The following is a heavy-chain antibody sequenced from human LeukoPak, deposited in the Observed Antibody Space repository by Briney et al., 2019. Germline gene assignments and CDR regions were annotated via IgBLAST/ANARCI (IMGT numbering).Heavy chain of an antibody. Sequence: PSETLSLTGTVSGYSISSGYYWGWIRQPPGKGLEWIGSIYHSGSTYYNPSLKSRVTISVDTSKNQFSLKLSSVTAADTAVYYCARGRCTNGVCPGAFDPWGQGTLVTVSS. CDR1: GYSISSGYY. J-gene: IGHJ5*02. V-gene: IGHV4-38-2*02. CDR2: IYHSGST. D-gene: IGHD2-8*01. CDR3: ARGRCTNGVCPGAFDP.